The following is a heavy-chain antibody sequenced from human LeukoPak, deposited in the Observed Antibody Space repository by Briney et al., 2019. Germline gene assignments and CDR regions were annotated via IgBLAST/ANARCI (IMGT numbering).Heavy chain of an antibody. CDR1: GFTFSSYG. D-gene: IGHD3-3*01. CDR3: AKDSSWFLSHLRFDY. Sequence: GGSLRLSCAAPGFTFSSYGMHWVRQTPGKGLEWVAFIRYDGSNKYYADSVKGRFTISRDNSKNTLYLQMNSLRAEDTAVYYCAKDSSWFLSHLRFDYWGQGTLVTVSS. CDR2: IRYDGSNK. V-gene: IGHV3-30*02. J-gene: IGHJ4*02.